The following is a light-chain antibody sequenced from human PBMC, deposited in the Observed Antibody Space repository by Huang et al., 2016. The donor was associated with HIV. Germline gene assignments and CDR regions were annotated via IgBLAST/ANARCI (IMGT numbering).Light chain of an antibody. CDR2: DAS. Sequence: DIQMTQSPSSLSASVGDRVTITCLASQDINKYLSWYKQKAGKAPKVLIYDASNLQTGVPSRFSGSGSGTDFTFTISSLQPEDTATYYCQQYDNLPRTFGGGTKVEI. J-gene: IGKJ4*01. CDR3: QQYDNLPRT. CDR1: QDINKY. V-gene: IGKV1-33*01.